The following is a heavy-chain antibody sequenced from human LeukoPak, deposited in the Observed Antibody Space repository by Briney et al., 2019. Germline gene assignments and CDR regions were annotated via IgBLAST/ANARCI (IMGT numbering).Heavy chain of an antibody. J-gene: IGHJ4*02. CDR3: ARDSNYYDSMSLDY. D-gene: IGHD3-22*01. V-gene: IGHV4-30-2*01. CDR2: IYHSGST. Sequence: GYIYHSGSTYYNPSLKSRVTISVDRSKNQFSLKLSSVTAADTAVYYCARDSNYYDSMSLDYWGQGTLVTVSS.